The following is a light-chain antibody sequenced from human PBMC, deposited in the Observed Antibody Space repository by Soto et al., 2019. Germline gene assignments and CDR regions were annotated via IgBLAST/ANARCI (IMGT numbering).Light chain of an antibody. J-gene: IGLJ2*01. CDR3: SSFAGGTNSVL. Sequence: QSVLTQSPSASASLGASVKLTCTLSSGHSNYAIAWHQQQSEKGPRYLMKLNSDGSHSKGDGIPDRFSGSSSGAERYLTISSLQSEDEADYYCSSFAGGTNSVLFGGGTKLTVL. CDR1: SGHSNYA. V-gene: IGLV4-69*01. CDR2: LNSDGSH.